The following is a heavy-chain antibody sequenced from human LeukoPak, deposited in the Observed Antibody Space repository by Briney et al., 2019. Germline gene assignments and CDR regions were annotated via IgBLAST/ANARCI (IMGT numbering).Heavy chain of an antibody. V-gene: IGHV3-21*01. CDR1: GFTFSSYS. Sequence: PGGSLRLSCAASGFTFSSYSMNWVRQAPGKGLEWVSSISSSSSYIYYVDSVKGRFTISRDNAKNSLYLQMNSLRAEDTAVYYCARGRGTMVRGVITQYFDYWGQGTLVTVSS. J-gene: IGHJ4*02. CDR2: ISSSSSYI. CDR3: ARGRGTMVRGVITQYFDY. D-gene: IGHD3-10*01.